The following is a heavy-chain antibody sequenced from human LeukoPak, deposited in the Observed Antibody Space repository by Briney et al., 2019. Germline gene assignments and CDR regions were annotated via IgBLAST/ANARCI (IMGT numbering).Heavy chain of an antibody. CDR3: ARARYDYVWGSYRYYFDY. Sequence: SETLSLTCTVSGGSISSGDYYWTSIRQPPGKGLEWIGYIYYSGRTYYNPSLKSRVTIPVDTSQNQFYMNLSSVTAEDTAVYYCARARYDYVWGSYRYYFDYWGQGTLVTVSS. CDR1: GGSISSGDYY. V-gene: IGHV4-30-4*01. J-gene: IGHJ4*02. D-gene: IGHD3-16*02. CDR2: IYYSGRT.